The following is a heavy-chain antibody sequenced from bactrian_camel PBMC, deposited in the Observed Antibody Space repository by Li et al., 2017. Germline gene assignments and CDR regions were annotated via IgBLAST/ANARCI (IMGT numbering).Heavy chain of an antibody. CDR1: GYTPSM. CDR3: GYTSLALCAAQTWVQAPSSHRPY. J-gene: IGHJ4*01. Sequence: HVQLVESGGGSVQAGGSLRLSCAASGYTPSMGWFRQAPGRMREGVAAIDKDGRTVYADSVKGRFTISLDDAKKTVYLQMNSLKPEDTAMYYCGYTSLALCAAQTWVQAPSSHRPYWGQGTQVTVS. CDR2: IDKDGRT. D-gene: IGHD1*01. V-gene: IGHV3S53*01.